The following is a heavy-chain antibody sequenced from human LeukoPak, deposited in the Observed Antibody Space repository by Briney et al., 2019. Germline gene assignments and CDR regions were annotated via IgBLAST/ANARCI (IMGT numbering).Heavy chain of an antibody. J-gene: IGHJ4*02. V-gene: IGHV3-53*01. CDR3: ARITDYYNTHVGYFDY. Sequence: GGSLRLSCAVSGFSVSGNYMSWVRQAPGKGLEWVSTMYSGGNTYYADSVKGRFTISRDNSKNTLYLQMNSLSANDTSMYYCARITDYYNTHVGYFDYWGQGTLVTVSS. CDR2: MYSGGNT. D-gene: IGHD3-22*01. CDR1: GFSVSGNY.